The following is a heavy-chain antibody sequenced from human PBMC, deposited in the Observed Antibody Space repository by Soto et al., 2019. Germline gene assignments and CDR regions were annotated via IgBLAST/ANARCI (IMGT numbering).Heavy chain of an antibody. J-gene: IGHJ5*02. D-gene: IGHD6-13*01. CDR3: AREPSYSSSWRANWFDP. Sequence: PSETLSLTCTVSGGSISRYYWSWIRQPPGKGLEWIGYIYYSGSTNYNPSLKSRVTISVDTSKNQFSLKLSSVTAADTAVYYCAREPSYSSSWRANWFDPWGQGTLVTVSS. CDR2: IYYSGST. V-gene: IGHV4-59*01. CDR1: GGSISRYY.